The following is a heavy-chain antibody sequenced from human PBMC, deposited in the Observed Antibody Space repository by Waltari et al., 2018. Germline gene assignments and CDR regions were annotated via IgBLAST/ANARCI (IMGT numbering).Heavy chain of an antibody. Sequence: QLQLQESGPGLVKPSETLSLTCTVSGGSISSSSYYWGWIRQPPGKGLEWIGSIYYSGSTYYNPSLKGRVTISVDTSKNQFSLKLSSVTAADTAVYYCARLLSPNSSGWYGLGLGFYDYWGQGTLVTVSS. CDR3: ARLLSPNSSGWYGLGLGFYDY. CDR2: IYYSGST. D-gene: IGHD6-19*01. V-gene: IGHV4-39*01. J-gene: IGHJ4*02. CDR1: GGSISSSSYY.